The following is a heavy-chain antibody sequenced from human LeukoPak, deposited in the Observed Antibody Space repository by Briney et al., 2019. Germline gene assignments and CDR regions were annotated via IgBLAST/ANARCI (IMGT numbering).Heavy chain of an antibody. J-gene: IGHJ4*02. CDR2: IYYSGST. D-gene: IGHD3-16*01. CDR3: ARGIKAWGTRGSYFDY. Sequence: PSETLSLTCTVSGGSISSYYWSWIRQPPGKGLEWIGYIYYSGSTNYNPSLKSRATISVDTSKNQFSLKPSSVTAADTAVYYCARGIKAWGTRGSYFDYWGQGTLVTVSS. V-gene: IGHV4-59*01. CDR1: GGSISSYY.